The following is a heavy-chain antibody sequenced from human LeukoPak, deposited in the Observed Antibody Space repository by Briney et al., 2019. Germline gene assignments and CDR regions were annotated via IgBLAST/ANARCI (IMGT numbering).Heavy chain of an antibody. CDR1: GGTFSSYA. Sequence: SVKVSCKASGGTFSSYAISWVRQAPGQGLEWMGGIIPIFGTANYAQKFQGRVTITTDESTSTAYMELSSLRSEDTAVYYCARGDEGEYDHGYFDYWGQGTLVTVSS. CDR3: ARGDEGEYDHGYFDY. D-gene: IGHD2/OR15-2a*01. J-gene: IGHJ4*02. CDR2: IIPIFGTA. V-gene: IGHV1-69*05.